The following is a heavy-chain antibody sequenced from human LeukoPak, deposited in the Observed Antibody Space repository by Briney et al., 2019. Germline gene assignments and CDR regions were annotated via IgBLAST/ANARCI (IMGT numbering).Heavy chain of an antibody. J-gene: IGHJ4*02. CDR1: GFTFSGYA. CDR3: ARDSPYLDY. V-gene: IGHV3-30-3*01. Sequence: PGGSLRLSCAASGFTFSGYAMHWVRQAPGKGLEWVAVISYDGSSKYYADSVKGRFTISRDNSRNTLYLQMNSLRAEDTAVYYCARDSPYLDYWGQGTLVTVSS. CDR2: ISYDGSSK.